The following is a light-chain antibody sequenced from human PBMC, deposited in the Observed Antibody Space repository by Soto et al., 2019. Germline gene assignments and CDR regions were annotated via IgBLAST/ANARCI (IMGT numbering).Light chain of an antibody. CDR1: QSVSSY. J-gene: IGKJ1*01. CDR3: QHRRT. Sequence: EIVLTQSPATLSLSPGERATLSCRASQSVSSYLAWYQQKPGQAPRLLIYDASNRATGIPARYSGSGSATDFTLTISSLEPEDFAVYYCQHRRTFGQGTKVEIK. CDR2: DAS. V-gene: IGKV3-11*01.